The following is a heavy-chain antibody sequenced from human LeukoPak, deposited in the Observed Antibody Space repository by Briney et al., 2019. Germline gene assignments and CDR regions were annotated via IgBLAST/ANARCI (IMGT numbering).Heavy chain of an antibody. CDR3: ARDWGMELELQIRFDY. V-gene: IGHV3-48*04. CDR2: ISSSSSTI. CDR1: GFTFSSYS. J-gene: IGHJ4*02. D-gene: IGHD1-7*01. Sequence: PGGSLRLSCAASGFTFSSYSMNWVRQAPGKGLEWVSYISSSSSTIYYADSVKGRFTISRDNAKNSLYLQMNSLRAEDTAVYYCARDWGMELELQIRFDYWGQGTLVTVSS.